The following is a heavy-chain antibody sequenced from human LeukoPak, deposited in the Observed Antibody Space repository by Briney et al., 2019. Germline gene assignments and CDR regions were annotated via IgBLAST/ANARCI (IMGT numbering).Heavy chain of an antibody. CDR3: ARDMSGTYSFDY. D-gene: IGHD1-26*01. Sequence: GGSLRLSCAASGFTFSSYGMHWVRQAPGKGLEWVAVISYDGSNKYYADSVKGRFTISRDNSKNTLYLQMNSLRADDTAVYYCARDMSGTYSFDYWGQGTLVTVSS. V-gene: IGHV3-30*03. CDR2: ISYDGSNK. J-gene: IGHJ4*02. CDR1: GFTFSSYG.